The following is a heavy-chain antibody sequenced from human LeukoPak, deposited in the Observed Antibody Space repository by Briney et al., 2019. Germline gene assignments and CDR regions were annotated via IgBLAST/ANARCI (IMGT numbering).Heavy chain of an antibody. Sequence: GGSLRLSCVTSGFNFNQYGMHWVRQAPGKGLEWVSYIRYDGSDKHYADSVKGRFTISRDDSKNTLYLQMSSLRAEDTAVYYCARDWDYNFLCNYDHWGQGNLVTV. CDR1: GFNFNQYG. CDR2: IRYDGSDK. J-gene: IGHJ4*02. CDR3: ARDWDYNFLCNYDH. V-gene: IGHV3-30*02. D-gene: IGHD3-3*01.